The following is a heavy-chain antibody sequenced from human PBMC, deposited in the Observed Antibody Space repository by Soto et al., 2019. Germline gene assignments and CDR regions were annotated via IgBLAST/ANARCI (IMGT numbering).Heavy chain of an antibody. CDR2: IKSKTDGGTT. Sequence: LRLSCAASGFTFSNAWMSWVRQGPGKGLEWVGRIKSKTDGGTTDYAAPVKGRFTISRDDSKNTLYLQMNSLKTEDTAVYYCTTELQDIVVVPAAISGDCSGGSCYPALDAFDIWGQGTMVTVSS. CDR1: GFTFSNAW. D-gene: IGHD2-2*01. V-gene: IGHV3-15*01. J-gene: IGHJ3*02. CDR3: TTELQDIVVVPAAISGDCSGGSCYPALDAFDI.